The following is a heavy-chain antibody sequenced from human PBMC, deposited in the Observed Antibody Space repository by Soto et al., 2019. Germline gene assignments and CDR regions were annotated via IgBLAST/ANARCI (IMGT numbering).Heavy chain of an antibody. D-gene: IGHD6-19*01. J-gene: IGHJ2*01. CDR3: AKDYVYSSGWYGWYFDL. CDR1: GFTFDDYA. CDR2: ISWNSGTI. V-gene: IGHV3-9*01. Sequence: EVQLVESGGGLVQPGRSLRLSCAASGFTFDDYAMHWVRQAPGKGLEWVSGISWNSGTIGYADSVKGRFTISRDNAKNSLYLQMNRLRAEDTALYYCAKDYVYSSGWYGWYFDLWGRGTLVTVSS.